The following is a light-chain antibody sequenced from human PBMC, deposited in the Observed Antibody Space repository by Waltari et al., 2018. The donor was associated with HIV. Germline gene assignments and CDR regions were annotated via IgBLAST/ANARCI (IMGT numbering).Light chain of an antibody. CDR1: SSDVGAYNL. J-gene: IGLJ2*01. CDR2: EVT. Sequence: QSALTQPASVSGSPGQSITISCTGTSSDVGAYNLVSWYQQHPGTAPKLMIFEVTKRPSGVSDRFSGSRSGNTASLTISGLQAEDEADYYCAAWDDSLNGPVFGGGTKLTVL. V-gene: IGLV2-23*02. CDR3: AAWDDSLNGPV.